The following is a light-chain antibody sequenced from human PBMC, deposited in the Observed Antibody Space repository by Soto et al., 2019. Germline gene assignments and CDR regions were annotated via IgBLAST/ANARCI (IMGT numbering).Light chain of an antibody. J-gene: IGKJ5*01. CDR2: GAS. V-gene: IGKV3-15*01. CDR1: QSVSNN. Sequence: EIVLTQSPGTLSLSPWERATLSCRASQSVSNNYLAWYQQKPGQAPRLLIYGASNRATGLPARFSGSGSGTEFTLTINSLQAEDCAVYYCQQYYNWPRTFGQGTRLEIK. CDR3: QQYYNWPRT.